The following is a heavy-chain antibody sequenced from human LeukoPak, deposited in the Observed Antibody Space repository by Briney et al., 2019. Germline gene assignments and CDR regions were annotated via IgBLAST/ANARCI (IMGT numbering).Heavy chain of an antibody. J-gene: IGHJ5*02. V-gene: IGHV1-69*01. CDR2: IIPIFGTA. CDR3: ARDPARGISAPQGFDP. D-gene: IGHD3-16*01. Sequence: SVKVSCKASGGTFSSYAISWVRQAPGQGLEWMGGIIPIFGTANYAQKFQGRVTITADESTSTAYMELCSLRSEDTAVYYCARDPARGISAPQGFDPWGQGTLVTVSS. CDR1: GGTFSSYA.